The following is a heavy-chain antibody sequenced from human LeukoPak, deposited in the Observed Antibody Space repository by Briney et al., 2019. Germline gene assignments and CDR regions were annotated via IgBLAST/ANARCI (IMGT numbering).Heavy chain of an antibody. CDR3: ARGMTPGIAAANPFDY. Sequence: GGSLRLSCAASGFTFSSYAMHWVRQAPGKGLEWVAVIPYDGSNKYYADSVKGRFTISRDNSKNTLYLQMNSLRAEDTAVYYCARGMTPGIAAANPFDYWGQGTLVTVSS. V-gene: IGHV3-30-3*01. CDR2: IPYDGSNK. J-gene: IGHJ4*02. CDR1: GFTFSSYA. D-gene: IGHD6-13*01.